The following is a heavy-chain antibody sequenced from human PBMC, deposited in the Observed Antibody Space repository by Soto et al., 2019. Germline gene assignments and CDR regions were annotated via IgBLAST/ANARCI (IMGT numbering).Heavy chain of an antibody. D-gene: IGHD3-9*01. Sequence: SETLSLSCAVYGGSFSGYYWSWIRQPPGKGLEWIGEINHSGGTNYNPSLKSRVTISVDTSKNQFSLKLSSVTAADTAVYYCASGRDYDILTGYYQDRDYWGQGTLVTVSS. J-gene: IGHJ4*02. CDR2: INHSGGT. CDR1: GGSFSGYY. CDR3: ASGRDYDILTGYYQDRDY. V-gene: IGHV4-34*01.